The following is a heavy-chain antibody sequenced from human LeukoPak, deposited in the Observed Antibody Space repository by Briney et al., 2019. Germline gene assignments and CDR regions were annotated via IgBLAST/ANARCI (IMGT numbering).Heavy chain of an antibody. CDR2: IYPGDSDT. Sequence: HGESLKISCKGSGYSFTSYWIGWVRQMPGKGLEWMGIIYPGDSDTRYSPSFQGQVTIPADKSISTAYLQWSSLKASDTAIYYCARSIYSGSYYVLQFDYWGQGTLVTVSS. V-gene: IGHV5-51*01. D-gene: IGHD1-26*01. CDR1: GYSFTSYW. J-gene: IGHJ4*02. CDR3: ARSIYSGSYYVLQFDY.